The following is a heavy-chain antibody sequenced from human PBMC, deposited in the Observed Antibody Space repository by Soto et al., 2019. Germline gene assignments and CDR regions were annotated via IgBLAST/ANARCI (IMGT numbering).Heavy chain of an antibody. J-gene: IGHJ6*02. CDR1: GFTFSSYG. V-gene: IGHV3-30*18. CDR3: AKDEVLVVAVARDYYGMDF. CDR2: ISYDGNNK. D-gene: IGHD2-15*01. Sequence: QVQLVESGGGVVQPGRSLRLSCAASGFTFSSYGMHWVRQAPGKGLEWVAVISYDGNNKYYADSVKGRFTISRDNSKNTLYLQMNSLRAEDTAVYYCAKDEVLVVAVARDYYGMDFWGQGTTVTVSS.